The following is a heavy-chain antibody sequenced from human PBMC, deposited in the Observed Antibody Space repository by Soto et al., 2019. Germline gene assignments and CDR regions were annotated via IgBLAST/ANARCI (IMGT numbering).Heavy chain of an antibody. J-gene: IGHJ4*02. Sequence: QVQLVQSGAEVKKPGSSVKVSCKASGGTFSSYAISWVRQAPGQGLEWMGGIIPIFGTANYAQKFQGRVTINADESTSTAYMELSSLRAEDTAVYYCASRTDAVKTPFDYWGQGPLVTVAS. CDR2: IIPIFGTA. D-gene: IGHD2-2*01. CDR3: ASRTDAVKTPFDY. CDR1: GGTFSSYA. V-gene: IGHV1-69*01.